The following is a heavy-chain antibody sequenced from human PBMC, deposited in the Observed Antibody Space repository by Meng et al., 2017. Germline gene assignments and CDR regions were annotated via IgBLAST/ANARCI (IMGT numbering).Heavy chain of an antibody. D-gene: IGHD3-10*01. Sequence: SVKVSCKASGGTFSSYAISWVRQAPGQGLEWMGGIIPIFGTANYAQKFQGRVMITADKSTSTAYMELSSLRSEDTAVYYCARELLWFGELPGYWGQGTLVTVSS. CDR1: GGTFSSYA. V-gene: IGHV1-69*06. J-gene: IGHJ4*02. CDR3: ARELLWFGELPGY. CDR2: IIPIFGTA.